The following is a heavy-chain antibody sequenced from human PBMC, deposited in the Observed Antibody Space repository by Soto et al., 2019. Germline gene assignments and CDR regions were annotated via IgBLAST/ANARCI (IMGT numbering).Heavy chain of an antibody. V-gene: IGHV3-30*03. CDR2: ISYDGSNK. CDR3: ARDVVWEPDLSPSFY. CDR1: GFTFSSYG. Sequence: PGGSLRLSCAASGFTFSSYGMHWVRQAPGKGLEWVAVISYDGSNKYYADSVKGRFTISRDNSKNTLYLQMNSLRAEDTAVYYWARDVVWEPDLSPSFYWGQGTLVTVSS. D-gene: IGHD1-26*01. J-gene: IGHJ4*02.